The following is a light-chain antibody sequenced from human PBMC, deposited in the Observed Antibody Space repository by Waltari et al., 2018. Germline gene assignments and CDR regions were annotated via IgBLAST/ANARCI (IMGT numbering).Light chain of an antibody. V-gene: IGKV1-5*01. CDR1: QSIGRK. Sequence: IQLTQSPSSLSASVVDRVTITCRASQSIGRKLAWYRQKPGKAPNLLIYDVSSFESGVPSRFTGSGSGTEFTLTISNLQPDDFATYYCQHYYTSSWTFGQGTKVEIK. CDR2: DVS. CDR3: QHYYTSSWT. J-gene: IGKJ1*01.